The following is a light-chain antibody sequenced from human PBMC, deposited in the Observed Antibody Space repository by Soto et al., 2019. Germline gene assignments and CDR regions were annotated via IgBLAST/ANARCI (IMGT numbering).Light chain of an antibody. V-gene: IGKV1-5*03. J-gene: IGKJ1*01. CDR2: KAS. CDR1: QTISSW. CDR3: QHYNSYSEA. Sequence: QMTHSASTLSGSFGDRVTIPWTASQTISSWLAWYQQKTGKAPKLLIYKASTLKSGVPSRFSGSGYGTEFTLTISSLQTDDFATYYCQHYNSYSEAFGQGTKVDIK.